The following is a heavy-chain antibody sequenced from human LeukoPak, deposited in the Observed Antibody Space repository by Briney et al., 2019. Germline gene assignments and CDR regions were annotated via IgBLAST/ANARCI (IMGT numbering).Heavy chain of an antibody. CDR1: GYTFTRYA. D-gene: IGHD3-16*01. J-gene: IGHJ4*02. CDR3: ARHDNDDDFDY. V-gene: IGHV7-4-1*02. Sequence: ASVKVSCTASGYTFTRYAINWLRQAPGQGLEWMGWINMYTANPAYAQGFTERFVFSLDTSVTTAYLQISNLKTEDTAVYYCARHDNDDDFDYWGQGTLVTVSS. CDR2: INMYTANP.